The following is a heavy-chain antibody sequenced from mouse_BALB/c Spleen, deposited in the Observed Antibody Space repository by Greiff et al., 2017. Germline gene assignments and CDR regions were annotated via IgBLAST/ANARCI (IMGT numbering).Heavy chain of an antibody. V-gene: IGHV1-15*01. CDR3: TRWFSLLRLLWYFDD. J-gene: IGHJ1*01. D-gene: IGHD1-2*01. CDR1: GYTFTDYE. CDR2: IHPGSGGT. Sequence: VQLQQSGAELVRPGASVKLSCKASGYTFTDYEMHWVQQTPVHGLEWIGAIHPGSGGTAYNQKFKGKATLTADKSSSTAYLELSSLTSEDSAVYYCTRWFSLLRLLWYFDDWGEGTTVTVSS.